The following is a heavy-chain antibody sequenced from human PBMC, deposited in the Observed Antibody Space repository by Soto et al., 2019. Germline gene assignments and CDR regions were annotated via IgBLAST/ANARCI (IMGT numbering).Heavy chain of an antibody. Sequence: QVQLVQSGAEEKKPGASVKVSCKASGYTFTNYAIHWVRQAPGQRLEWMGWINAGTGNTQYSQNFQGRVTSTRDTAATTAYMELNSLRSEDTAVYYCVTSVPRSGWYYFDHWGQGTLVTVSS. CDR1: GYTFTNYA. CDR3: VTSVPRSGWYYFDH. J-gene: IGHJ4*02. D-gene: IGHD6-19*01. CDR2: INAGTGNT. V-gene: IGHV1-3*05.